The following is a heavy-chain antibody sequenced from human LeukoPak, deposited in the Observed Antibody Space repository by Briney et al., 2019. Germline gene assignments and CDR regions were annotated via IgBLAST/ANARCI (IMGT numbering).Heavy chain of an antibody. Sequence: PGGSLRLSCAASGFTFSSSAMSWVRQAPGKGLEWVSAINGGGGSTYYADSVKGRFTISRDNAKNTLYLQMNSLRAEDTAVYYCARAGEVLRYFDWLETLDYWGQGTLVTVSS. CDR2: INGGGGST. V-gene: IGHV3-23*01. CDR3: ARAGEVLRYFDWLETLDY. J-gene: IGHJ4*02. D-gene: IGHD3-9*01. CDR1: GFTFSSSA.